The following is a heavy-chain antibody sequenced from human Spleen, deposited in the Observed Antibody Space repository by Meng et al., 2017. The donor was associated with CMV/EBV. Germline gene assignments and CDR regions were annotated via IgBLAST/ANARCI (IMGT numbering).Heavy chain of an antibody. D-gene: IGHD1-26*01. V-gene: IGHV3-53*01. CDR2: IYSGGTT. CDR3: AMALAAKWGYGMDV. J-gene: IGHJ6*02. CDR1: GFSVSSNS. Sequence: GESLKISCAASGFSVSSNSMNWVRQAPGRGLEWVSLIYSGGTTYYADSVKGRFTISRDNSKNTLYLQMNSLRAEDTAVYYCAMALAAKWGYGMDVWGQGTTVTVSS.